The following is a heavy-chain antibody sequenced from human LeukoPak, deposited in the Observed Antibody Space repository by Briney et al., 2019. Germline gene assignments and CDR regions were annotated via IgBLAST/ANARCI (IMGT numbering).Heavy chain of an antibody. CDR2: IYYSGST. D-gene: IGHD2-2*01. Sequence: SETLSLTCTASGGSISSSSYYWGWIRQPPGKGLEWIGSIYYSGSTYYNPSLKSRVTISVDTSKNQFSLKLSSVTAADTAVYYCARRYCSSTSCHFDYWGQGTLVTVSS. J-gene: IGHJ4*02. V-gene: IGHV4-39*01. CDR1: GGSISSSSYY. CDR3: ARRYCSSTSCHFDY.